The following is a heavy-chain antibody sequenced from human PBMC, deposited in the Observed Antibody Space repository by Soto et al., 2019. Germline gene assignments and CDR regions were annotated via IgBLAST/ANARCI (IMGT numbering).Heavy chain of an antibody. Sequence: PSETLSLTCTVSGGSISSFYWSWIRQSPGRGLEWIGYIYYTGISNYNPSLKSRVTISVDTSKNQFTLKLSSVTAADTAVYYCAGLYCSSTSCYVRHWGQGTLVTAPQ. J-gene: IGHJ4*02. CDR3: AGLYCSSTSCYVRH. D-gene: IGHD2-2*01. CDR2: IYYTGIS. CDR1: GGSISSFY. V-gene: IGHV4-59*01.